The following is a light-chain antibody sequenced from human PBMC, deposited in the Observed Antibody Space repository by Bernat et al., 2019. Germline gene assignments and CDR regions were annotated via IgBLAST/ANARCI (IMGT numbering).Light chain of an antibody. J-gene: IGKJ1*01. Sequence: DIVLTQSPATLSLSPGERATLSCRASQNVNSYLAWYQQKPGQAPRLLIFDASNRATGIPARFSGSGSGTDFTLTISSLEPEDFAVYYCQQRGDWPTFGQGTKVEIK. CDR3: QQRGDWPT. V-gene: IGKV3-11*01. CDR2: DAS. CDR1: QNVNSY.